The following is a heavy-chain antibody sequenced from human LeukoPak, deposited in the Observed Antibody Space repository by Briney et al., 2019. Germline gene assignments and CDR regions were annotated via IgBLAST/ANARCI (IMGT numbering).Heavy chain of an antibody. CDR2: IYYTGST. CDR1: GGSISRDY. V-gene: IGHV4-59*12. CDR3: ARERGEEYSSGWYKRNYFDN. J-gene: IGHJ4*02. D-gene: IGHD6-19*01. Sequence: SETLSLTCTVSGGSISRDYWSWIRQPPGKGLEWIGYIYYTGSTNYNPSLKSRVTISVDTSKNQFSLNLSSVTAADTAVYYCARERGEEYSSGWYKRNYFDNWGQGTRVTVSS.